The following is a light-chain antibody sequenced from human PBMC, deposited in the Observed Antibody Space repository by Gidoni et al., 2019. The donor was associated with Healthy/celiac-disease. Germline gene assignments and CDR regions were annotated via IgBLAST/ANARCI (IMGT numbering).Light chain of an antibody. CDR1: QRVSSY. V-gene: IGKV3-11*01. CDR3: QQRSNWPSYT. J-gene: IGKJ2*01. Sequence: EIVLTQSPATLSLSPGERATLSCRASQRVSSYLAWYQKKPGQAPRLLIYDASNRATGIPARFSGSGSGTDFTITIRSLEAEDFAVYYCQQRSNWPSYTFGQGTKLEIK. CDR2: DAS.